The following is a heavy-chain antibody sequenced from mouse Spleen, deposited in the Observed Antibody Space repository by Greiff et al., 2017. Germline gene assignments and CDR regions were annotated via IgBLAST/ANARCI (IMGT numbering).Heavy chain of an antibody. Sequence: EVQVVESGGGLVKLGGSLKLSCAASGFTFSSYYMSWVRQTPEKRLEWVATISNSGGSTYYPDSVKDRFTISRDNAKNTLYLQMSSLNSEDTAVYYCARAYYGDYGWYFDVWGAGTTVTVSS. CDR1: GFTFSSYY. D-gene: IGHD2-13*01. J-gene: IGHJ1*01. V-gene: IGHV5-12-1*01. CDR3: ARAYYGDYGWYFDV. CDR2: ISNSGGST.